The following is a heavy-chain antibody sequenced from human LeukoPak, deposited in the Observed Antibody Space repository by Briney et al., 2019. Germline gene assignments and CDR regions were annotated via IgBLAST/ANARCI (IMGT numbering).Heavy chain of an antibody. V-gene: IGHV5-51*01. CDR1: GYSFTSYW. D-gene: IGHD3-22*01. CDR2: IYPGDSDT. Sequence: GESLKISCKGSGYSFTSYWIGWVRQMPGKGLEWMGIIYPGDSDTRYSPSFQGQVTISADKSISTAYLQWSSLKASDTAMYYCARHRNRGGYYDSSGYRLSWFDPWGQGTLVTVSS. CDR3: ARHRNRGGYYDSSGYRLSWFDP. J-gene: IGHJ5*02.